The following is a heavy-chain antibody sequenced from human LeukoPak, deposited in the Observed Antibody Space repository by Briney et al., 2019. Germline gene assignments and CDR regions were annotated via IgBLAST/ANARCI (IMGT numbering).Heavy chain of an antibody. CDR2: INHSGST. CDR3: ARSEWSMVRGVIDY. CDR1: GGSFSGYY. V-gene: IGHV4-34*01. J-gene: IGHJ4*02. D-gene: IGHD3-10*01. Sequence: SETLSLTCAVYGGSFSGYYWSWIRQPPGKGLEWIGEINHSGSTNYNPSLKSRVTISVDTSKNQFSLKLSSVTAADTAVYYCARSEWSMVRGVIDYWGQGPWSPSPQ.